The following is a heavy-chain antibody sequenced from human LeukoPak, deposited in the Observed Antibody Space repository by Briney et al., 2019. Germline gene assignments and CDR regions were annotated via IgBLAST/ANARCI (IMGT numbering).Heavy chain of an antibody. CDR3: ANSYVRSPFDY. V-gene: IGHV3-30*04. CDR1: GFTSSSYA. Sequence: GGSLRLSCAASGFTSSSYAMHWVRQAPGKGLEWVAVISYDGSIKYYADSVKGRFTISRDNSKNTLYLQMNSLRAEDTAVYYCANSYVRSPFDYWGQGTLVTVSS. CDR2: ISYDGSIK. J-gene: IGHJ4*02. D-gene: IGHD3-16*01.